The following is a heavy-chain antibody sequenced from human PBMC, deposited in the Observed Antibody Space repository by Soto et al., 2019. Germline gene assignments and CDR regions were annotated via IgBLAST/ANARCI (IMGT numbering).Heavy chain of an antibody. V-gene: IGHV1-18*04. J-gene: IGHJ6*02. Sequence: QVQLVQSGSEVKKPGASVRVSCKASGYIFTNYGISWVRQAPGQGLEWMGWISPYLGDTNYAQKFQGRVTMTADTDTNTAYMELRSLTSDDTAVYYCAKGEGPQAVAGSLYYYGMDVWGQGTTVTVSS. CDR2: ISPYLGDT. CDR3: AKGEGPQAVAGSLYYYGMDV. CDR1: GYIFTNYG. D-gene: IGHD6-19*01.